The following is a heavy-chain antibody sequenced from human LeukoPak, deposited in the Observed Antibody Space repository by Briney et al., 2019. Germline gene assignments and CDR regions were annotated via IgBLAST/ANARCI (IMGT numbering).Heavy chain of an antibody. Sequence: GGSLRLSCAASGFTVFNYWMSWVRQAPGKGLEWVALISYDASNKYYADSVKGRFTISRDNAKNSLYLQMNSLRAEDTAVYYCAELGITMIGGVWGKGTTVTISS. D-gene: IGHD3-10*02. CDR1: GFTVFNYW. V-gene: IGHV3-30*18. CDR3: AELGITMIGGV. J-gene: IGHJ6*04. CDR2: ISYDASNK.